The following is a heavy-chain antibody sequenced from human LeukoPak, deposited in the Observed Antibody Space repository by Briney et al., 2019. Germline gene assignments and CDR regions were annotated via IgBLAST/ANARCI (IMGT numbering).Heavy chain of an antibody. CDR3: AKAPTPEFGEGINDAFDI. D-gene: IGHD3-10*01. Sequence: GGSLRLSCVASGFTFSSCNMNWVRQAPGKGLEWVSAISGSGGSTYYADSVKGRFTISRDNSKNTLYLQMNSLRAEDTAVYYCAKAPTPEFGEGINDAFDIWGQGTMVTVSS. CDR2: ISGSGGST. CDR1: GFTFSSCN. J-gene: IGHJ3*02. V-gene: IGHV3-23*01.